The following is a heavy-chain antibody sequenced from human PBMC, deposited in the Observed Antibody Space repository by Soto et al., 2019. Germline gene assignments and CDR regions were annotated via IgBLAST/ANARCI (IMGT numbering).Heavy chain of an antibody. Sequence: GGSLRLSCAASGFTFSSYSMNWVRQAPGKGLEWVSYISSSSSTIYYADSVKGRFTISRNNAKNSLYLQMNSLRAEDTAVYYCARAEVLRFLEWLFPQGYYYYMDVWGKGTTVTVSS. CDR2: ISSSSSTI. CDR3: ARAEVLRFLEWLFPQGYYYYMDV. CDR1: GFTFSSYS. V-gene: IGHV3-48*01. D-gene: IGHD3-3*01. J-gene: IGHJ6*03.